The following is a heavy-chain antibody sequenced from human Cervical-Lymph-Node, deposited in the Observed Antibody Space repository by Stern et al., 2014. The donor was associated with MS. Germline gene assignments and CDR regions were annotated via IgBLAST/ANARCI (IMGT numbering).Heavy chain of an antibody. CDR1: GYTFTSYY. J-gene: IGHJ4*02. D-gene: IGHD3-22*01. V-gene: IGHV1-46*03. CDR2: INPSGGST. Sequence: VQLLESGAEVKKPGASVKVSCKASGYTFTSYYMHWVRQAPGQGLEWMGIINPSGGSTSYAQKFQGRVTMTRDTSTSTVYMELSSLRSEDTAVYYCARAPFGYYDSSGPHDYWGQGTLVTVSS. CDR3: ARAPFGYYDSSGPHDY.